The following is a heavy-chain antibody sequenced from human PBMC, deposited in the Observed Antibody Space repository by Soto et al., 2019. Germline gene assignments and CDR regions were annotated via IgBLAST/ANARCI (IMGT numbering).Heavy chain of an antibody. CDR2: IYPGDSET. V-gene: IGHV5-51*01. CDR3: ARLVGGYDSYFDH. Sequence: GESLNLSCTGSGYAFTRTWIGWVRQLPGKGLDWMGIIYPGDSETRYSPSFQGQVTISADKSISTAYLQWSSLKTSDTAMYYCARLVGGYDSYFDHWGQGTRVTVSS. D-gene: IGHD5-12*01. J-gene: IGHJ4*02. CDR1: GYAFTRTW.